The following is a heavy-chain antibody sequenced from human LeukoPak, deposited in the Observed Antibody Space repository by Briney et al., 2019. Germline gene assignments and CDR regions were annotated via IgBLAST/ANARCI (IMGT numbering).Heavy chain of an antibody. CDR3: VRDRGTYRPIDY. J-gene: IGHJ4*02. CDR1: AFSLSAYN. Sequence: PGGSLRLSCAASAFSLSAYNMNWVRQAPGKGLEWVSSISYTGTYIYYADSVKGRFTISRDNAQNSLYLQMNSLRAEDAAIYYCVRDRGTYRPIDYWGQGTLVTVSS. CDR2: ISYTGTYI. D-gene: IGHD1-26*01. V-gene: IGHV3-21*04.